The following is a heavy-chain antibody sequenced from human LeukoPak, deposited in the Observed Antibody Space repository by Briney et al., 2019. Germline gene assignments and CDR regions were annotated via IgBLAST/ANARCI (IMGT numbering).Heavy chain of an antibody. CDR3: TRLPLDYSLDH. CDR2: MSYVGIT. D-gene: IGHD4-11*01. V-gene: IGHV4-39*01. Sequence: SETLSLTCTVSGDSISSTTYWWGWIRQSPGKGLEWIGSMSYVGITSYNPSLKSRTTISVDTSKNQFSLMLSSVTAADTAVYYCTRLPLDYSLDHWGQGTPVSVSS. CDR1: GDSISSTTYW. J-gene: IGHJ4*02.